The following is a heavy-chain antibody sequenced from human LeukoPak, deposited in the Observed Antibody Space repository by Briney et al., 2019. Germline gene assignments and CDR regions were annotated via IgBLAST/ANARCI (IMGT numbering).Heavy chain of an antibody. CDR1: GDSISSYY. Sequence: SETLSLTCSVSGDSISSYYWSWIRQPPGKGLEWIGYIYTGGSTNYNPSLKSRVTISVDTSKNQFPLKLSSVTAADTAVYYCARRAVWYGPFDYWGQGTLVTVSS. J-gene: IGHJ4*02. CDR3: ARRAVWYGPFDY. V-gene: IGHV4-4*09. CDR2: IYTGGST. D-gene: IGHD6-13*01.